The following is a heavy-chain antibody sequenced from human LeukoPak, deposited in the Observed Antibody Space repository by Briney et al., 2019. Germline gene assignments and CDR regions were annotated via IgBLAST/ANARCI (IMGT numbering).Heavy chain of an antibody. D-gene: IGHD6-13*01. CDR2: IYWDDDK. CDR3: AHTTRPKQLVYFQH. Sequence: SGTTLVNLTQTLTLTCTFSGFSLSTSGVGVGWIRQPPGKALEWLALIYWDDDKRYSPSLKSRLTITKDTSKNQVVLTMTNMDPVDTATYYCAHTTRPKQLVYFQHWGQGTLVTVSS. V-gene: IGHV2-5*02. J-gene: IGHJ1*01. CDR1: GFSLSTSGVG.